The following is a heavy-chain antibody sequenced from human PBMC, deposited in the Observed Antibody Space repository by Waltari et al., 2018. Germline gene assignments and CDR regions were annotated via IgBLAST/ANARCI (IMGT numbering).Heavy chain of an antibody. Sequence: QVQLQESGPGLVKPSETLSLTCAVSVASTSHLHWIWFGQPAGKGLEWIGNISASGNTNYNPSLKSRVILSVDTSKNQFSLRLDSVTAADTAVYFCARLLVNYGSNRYYSDTFDLWGQGTLVTVSS. CDR2: ISASGNT. J-gene: IGHJ3*01. V-gene: IGHV4-4*07. D-gene: IGHD3-10*01. CDR1: VASTSHLH. CDR3: ARLLVNYGSNRYYSDTFDL.